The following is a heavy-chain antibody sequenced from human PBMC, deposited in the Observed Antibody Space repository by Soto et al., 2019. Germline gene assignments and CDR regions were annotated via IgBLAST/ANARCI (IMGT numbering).Heavy chain of an antibody. CDR1: GFTFTSFA. J-gene: IGHJ4*02. V-gene: IGHV3-30-3*01. Sequence: XSLRRSFGASGFTFTSFAIHWVRQAPGKGLEWVAVMSYDGSNKYYADSVKGRFTISRDDSKNTVYLQMNSLRAEDTAVYYCARTRGFGVIINFFHDWGQGTLVTFSS. CDR3: ARTRGFGVIINFFHD. CDR2: MSYDGSNK. D-gene: IGHD3-3*01.